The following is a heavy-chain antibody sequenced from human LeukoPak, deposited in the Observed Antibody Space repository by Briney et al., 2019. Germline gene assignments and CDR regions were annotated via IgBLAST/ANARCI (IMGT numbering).Heavy chain of an antibody. Sequence: GGPLPLPCAASGFTFSKYWMLWLRQPRGKGLVGFSHINNDGSSRHSPASETSRFTISKDNSKNMMYLQMNSLRAEDTAVYYCASASSHRIAAGGDYWGHGTLVTVST. CDR2: INNDGSSR. D-gene: IGHD6-13*01. CDR1: GFTFSKYW. V-gene: IGHV3-74*01. CDR3: ASASSHRIAAGGDY. J-gene: IGHJ4*01.